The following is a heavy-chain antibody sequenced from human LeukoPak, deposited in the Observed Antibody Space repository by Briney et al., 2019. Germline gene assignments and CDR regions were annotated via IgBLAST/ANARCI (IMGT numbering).Heavy chain of an antibody. J-gene: IGHJ2*01. CDR2: IYTNGDT. CDR1: GDSISSFY. Sequence: SETLSLTCTVSGDSISSFYWSWLRQPAGKGLEGIGRIYTNGDTNYNSSLTSRVTMSIDTSMNQFSLNLRSLTAADTAVYYCAREGYSSGWYRGYFDLWGRGTLVTVSS. CDR3: AREGYSSGWYRGYFDL. D-gene: IGHD6-19*01. V-gene: IGHV4-4*07.